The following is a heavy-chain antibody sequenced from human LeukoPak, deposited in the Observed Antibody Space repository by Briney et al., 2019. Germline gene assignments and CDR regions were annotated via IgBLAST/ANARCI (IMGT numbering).Heavy chain of an antibody. D-gene: IGHD6-13*01. CDR3: ARLVVSSWYHEVLLGRDY. Sequence: SETLSLTCSVSGGSISSYYWNWIRQPPGKGLEWIGYVSYSGSTNYNPSLKSRVTISVDTSKNQISLKLSSVTAADTAVYYCARLVVSSWYHEVLLGRDYWGQGTLVTVSS. J-gene: IGHJ4*02. CDR2: VSYSGST. CDR1: GGSISSYY. V-gene: IGHV4-59*08.